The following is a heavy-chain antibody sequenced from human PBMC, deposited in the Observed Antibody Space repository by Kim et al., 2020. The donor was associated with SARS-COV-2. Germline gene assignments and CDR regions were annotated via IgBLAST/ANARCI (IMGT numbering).Heavy chain of an antibody. J-gene: IGHJ3*02. CDR3: ARNYYGSGHYLGAFDI. D-gene: IGHD3-10*01. CDR2: ISRNGSST. Sequence: GGSLRLSCAVSRFSFSNFAMSWVRHAPGKGLEWVSAISRNGSSTYYADSVKGRFTISRDNSKNTLYLQMNSLRAEDTAVYYCARNYYGSGHYLGAFDIWG. V-gene: IGHV3-23*01. CDR1: RFSFSNFA.